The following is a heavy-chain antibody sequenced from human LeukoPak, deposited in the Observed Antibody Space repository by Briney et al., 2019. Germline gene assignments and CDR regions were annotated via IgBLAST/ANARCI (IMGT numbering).Heavy chain of an antibody. CDR2: IYYSGST. D-gene: IGHD2-2*01. CDR3: ARAQGYCSSTSCYAIRRVDY. CDR1: GGSISSYY. Sequence: SETLSLTCTVSGGSISSYYWSWIRQPPGKGLEWIGYIYYSGSTNYNPSLKSRVTISVDTSKNQFSLKLSSVTAADTAVYYCARAQGYCSSTSCYAIRRVDYWGQGTLVTVSS. J-gene: IGHJ4*02. V-gene: IGHV4-59*01.